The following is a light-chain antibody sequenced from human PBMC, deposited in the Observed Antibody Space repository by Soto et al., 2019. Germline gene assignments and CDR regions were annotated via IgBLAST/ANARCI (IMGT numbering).Light chain of an antibody. J-gene: IGLJ1*01. CDR3: ASWDDSLTGYV. CDR2: ANN. CDR1: SSNIGGNT. Sequence: QSVLTQPPSASGTPGQRVTISCSGGSSNIGGNTVTWYQQLQVAAPKLLIYANNQRPSGVPDRCSGSKSGSSASLAIGGLQSEDEADYYCASWDDSLTGYVFGIGTKLTVL. V-gene: IGLV1-44*01.